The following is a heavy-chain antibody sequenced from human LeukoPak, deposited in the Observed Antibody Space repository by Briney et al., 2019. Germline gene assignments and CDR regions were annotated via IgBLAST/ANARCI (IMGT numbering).Heavy chain of an antibody. V-gene: IGHV3-23*01. CDR1: GFTFSSYA. Sequence: GGSLRLSCAASGFTFSSYAMSWVRQAPGKGLEWVSAISGSGGSTYYADSVKGRFTISRDNSKNTLYLQMNSLRAEDTAVYYCAKASTLGWCSITSCSAYYYYYYMDVWGKGTTVTVSS. D-gene: IGHD2-2*01. CDR2: ISGSGGST. J-gene: IGHJ6*03. CDR3: AKASTLGWCSITSCSAYYYYYYMDV.